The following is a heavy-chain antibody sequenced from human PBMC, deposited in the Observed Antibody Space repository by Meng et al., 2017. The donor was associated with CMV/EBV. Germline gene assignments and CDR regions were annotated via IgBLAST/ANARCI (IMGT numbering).Heavy chain of an antibody. Sequence: GESLKISCAASGFTFSSYSMNWVRQAPGKGLEWVSYISSSSSTIYYADSVKGRFTISRDNAKNSLYLQMNSLRAEDTAVYYCARVRTISGWSQYHWFDPWGQGTLVTVSS. V-gene: IGHV3-48*04. D-gene: IGHD6-19*01. J-gene: IGHJ5*02. CDR2: ISSSSSTI. CDR3: ARVRTISGWSQYHWFDP. CDR1: GFTFSSYS.